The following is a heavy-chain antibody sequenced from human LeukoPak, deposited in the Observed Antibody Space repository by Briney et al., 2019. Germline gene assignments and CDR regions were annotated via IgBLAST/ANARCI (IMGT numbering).Heavy chain of an antibody. CDR1: EFTFSSYS. D-gene: IGHD1-26*01. Sequence: GGSLRLSCVASEFTFSSYSMIWVRPAPGKGLEWISYIINGSGNRYYPDSVKSRFTISRDNDKNLLYLSINSLKADDTAVYYCAREAKWECYQYYMDVWGKGTTVAVSS. CDR3: AREAKWECYQYYMDV. V-gene: IGHV3-48*01. CDR2: IINGSGNR. J-gene: IGHJ6*03.